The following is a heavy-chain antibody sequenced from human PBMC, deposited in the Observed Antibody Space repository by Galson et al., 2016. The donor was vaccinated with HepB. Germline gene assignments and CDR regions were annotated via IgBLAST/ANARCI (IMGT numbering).Heavy chain of an antibody. CDR1: EFTFSTYG. V-gene: IGHV3-33*01. J-gene: IGHJ4*02. D-gene: IGHD6-19*01. CDR3: AREGAQMAVAGTAFDY. Sequence: SLRLSCAASEFTFSTYGMHWVRQAPGKGLGWVALIWHDGSNKYYADSVKGRFTISRDNPKNTLYLQMNSLRAEDTAVYYCAREGAQMAVAGTAFDYWGQGTLVTVSS. CDR2: IWHDGSNK.